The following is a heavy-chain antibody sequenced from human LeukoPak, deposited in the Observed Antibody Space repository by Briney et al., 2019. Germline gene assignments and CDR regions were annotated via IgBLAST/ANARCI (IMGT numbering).Heavy chain of an antibody. V-gene: IGHV4-59*12. CDR1: GGSISSYY. D-gene: IGHD5-24*01. J-gene: IGHJ6*03. Sequence: SETLSLTCTVSGGSISSYYWSWIRQPPGKGLEWIGYIYYSGSTNYNPSLKSRVTISVDTSKNQFSLKLSSVTAADTAVYYCARPAPPRGKMAGYYYYMDVWGKGTTVTISS. CDR3: ARPAPPRGKMAGYYYYMDV. CDR2: IYYSGST.